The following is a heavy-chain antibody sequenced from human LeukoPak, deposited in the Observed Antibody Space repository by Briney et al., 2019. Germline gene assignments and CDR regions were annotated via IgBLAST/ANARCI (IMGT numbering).Heavy chain of an antibody. V-gene: IGHV3-23*01. D-gene: IGHD3-16*02. Sequence: PGGSLRLSCEASGFTFGSYAMTWVRQAPGKGLDWVSVIGASGADTYYADSVKGRFTISRDNSKNTLYLQMNSLRAEDTAVYYCARVAGDYVWGSYRSYFDYWGQGTLVTVSS. CDR2: IGASGADT. CDR1: GFTFGSYA. J-gene: IGHJ4*02. CDR3: ARVAGDYVWGSYRSYFDY.